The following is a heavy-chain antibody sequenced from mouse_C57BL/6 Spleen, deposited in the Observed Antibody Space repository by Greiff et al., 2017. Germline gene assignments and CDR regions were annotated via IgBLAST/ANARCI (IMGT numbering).Heavy chain of an antibody. CDR1: GFTFSSYA. J-gene: IGHJ2*01. D-gene: IGHD6-1*01. CDR3: ARGSGSLDD. CDR2: ISDGGSYT. Sequence: EVQRVESGGGLVKPGGSLKLSCAASGFTFSSYAMSWVRQTPDKRLEWVATISDGGSYTYYPANVKGRFTISRDNAKNNLYLQRIQLKAEDTAMYYCARGSGSLDDWGQGTTLTVSS. V-gene: IGHV5-4*01.